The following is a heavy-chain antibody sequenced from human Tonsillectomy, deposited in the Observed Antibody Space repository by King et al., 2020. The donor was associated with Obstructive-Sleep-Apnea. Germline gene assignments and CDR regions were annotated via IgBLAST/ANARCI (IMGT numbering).Heavy chain of an antibody. Sequence: HVQLVKSGSELKKPGASVKVSCKASGYTFTSYAMNWVRQAPGQGLEWMGWINTNTGNPTYAQGFTGRFVFSLDTSVSTAYLQISSLKAEDTAVYYCARDRVADYYDSSGYLFPLIDYWGQGTLVTVSS. CDR3: ARDRVADYYDSSGYLFPLIDY. V-gene: IGHV7-4-1*02. CDR2: INTNTGNP. J-gene: IGHJ4*02. D-gene: IGHD3-22*01. CDR1: GYTFTSYA.